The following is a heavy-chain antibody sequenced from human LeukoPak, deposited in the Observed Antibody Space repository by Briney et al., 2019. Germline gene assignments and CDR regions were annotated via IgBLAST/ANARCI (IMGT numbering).Heavy chain of an antibody. V-gene: IGHV3-33*01. CDR2: IWYDGSNK. J-gene: IGHJ4*02. CDR1: GFTFSNYG. Sequence: GGSLRLSCVASGFTFSNYGKHWVRQAPGKGLEWVAVIWYDGSNKYYADSVKGRFTISRDNSKNTLYLQLNSLRAEDTAVYYCARVNLNSSTWFNFDYWGQGTLVTVSS. D-gene: IGHD6-13*01. CDR3: ARVNLNSSTWFNFDY.